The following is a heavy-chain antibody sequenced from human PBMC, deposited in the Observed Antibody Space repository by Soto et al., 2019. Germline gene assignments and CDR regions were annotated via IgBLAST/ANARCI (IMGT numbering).Heavy chain of an antibody. D-gene: IGHD2-2*01. V-gene: IGHV4-34*01. J-gene: IGHJ5*02. CDR3: ARRYCTSTSCLPGFHP. Sequence: LSLTCAVYGGSFNGYYWTWIRQPPGKGLEWIGEINHSGGTDYNPSLKSRVTISVDTSKNQISLKLTSLTAADTAVYYCARRYCTSTSCLPGFHPCGPGTIVTV. CDR1: GGSFNGYY. CDR2: INHSGGT.